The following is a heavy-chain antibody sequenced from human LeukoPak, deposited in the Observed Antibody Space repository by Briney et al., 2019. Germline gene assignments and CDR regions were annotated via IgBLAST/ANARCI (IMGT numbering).Heavy chain of an antibody. Sequence: GESLKISCKGSGYSFPTYWIGWVRQMPGKGLEWMVMIYPGDSDTRYSPSFQGQVTISADKSIRTAYLQWSSLKASDTAMYYCARSLTVAREYNYGYGYWGQGTLVTVSS. CDR1: GYSFPTYW. D-gene: IGHD5-18*01. J-gene: IGHJ4*02. CDR3: ARSLTVAREYNYGYGY. CDR2: IYPGDSDT. V-gene: IGHV5-51*01.